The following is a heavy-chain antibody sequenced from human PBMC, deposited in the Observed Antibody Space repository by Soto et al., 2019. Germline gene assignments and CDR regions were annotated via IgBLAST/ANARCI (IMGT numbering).Heavy chain of an antibody. V-gene: IGHV1-18*01. CDR1: GYTFTSYG. CDR2: ISAYNGNT. CDR3: ARDSYCSSTSCPRGWFDP. J-gene: IGHJ5*02. Sequence: QVQLVQSGAEVKKPGASVKVSCKASGYTFTSYGISWVRQAPGQGLEWMGWISAYNGNTNYAQKLQGRVTMTTDTSTSTAYMELRSLRSDDTAVYYCARDSYCSSTSCPRGWFDPWGQGTLVTVSS. D-gene: IGHD2-2*01.